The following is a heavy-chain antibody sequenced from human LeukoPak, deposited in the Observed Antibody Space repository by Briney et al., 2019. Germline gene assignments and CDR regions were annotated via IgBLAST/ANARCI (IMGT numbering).Heavy chain of an antibody. CDR3: AKLHYYDSSAHNGDFDY. Sequence: GGSLRLSCTASGFTFSSTWMHWVCQAPGKGLVWVSRINSDGSSTIYADSVKGRFTISRDNSKNTLYLQMNSLRAEDTAVYYCAKLHYYDSSAHNGDFDYWGQGTLVTVSS. J-gene: IGHJ4*02. CDR2: INSDGSST. D-gene: IGHD3-22*01. CDR1: GFTFSSTW. V-gene: IGHV3-74*01.